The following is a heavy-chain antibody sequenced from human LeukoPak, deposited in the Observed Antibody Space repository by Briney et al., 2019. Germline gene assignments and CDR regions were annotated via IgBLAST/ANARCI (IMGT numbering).Heavy chain of an antibody. V-gene: IGHV4-34*01. CDR1: GGSFSGHY. CDR2: INHSGST. Sequence: TPSETLSLTCAVYGGSFSGHYWSWIRQPPGKGLEWIGEINHSGSTNYNPSLKSRVTISVDTSKNQFSLKLSSVTAADTAVYYCARRADCGGDCYWITSYYYYMDVWGKGTTVTVSS. CDR3: ARRADCGGDCYWITSYYYYMDV. J-gene: IGHJ6*03. D-gene: IGHD2-21*02.